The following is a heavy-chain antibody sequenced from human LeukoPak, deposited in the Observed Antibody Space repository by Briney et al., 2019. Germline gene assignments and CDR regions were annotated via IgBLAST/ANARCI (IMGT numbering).Heavy chain of an antibody. Sequence: GASVKVSCKASGYTFTGYYMHWVRQAPGQGLEWMGWINPNSGGTNYAQKLQGRVTMTTDTSTSTAYMELRSLRSDDTAVYCCARVRAYYDILTGYYYFDYWGQGTLVTVSS. V-gene: IGHV1-2*02. CDR2: INPNSGGT. D-gene: IGHD3-9*01. CDR1: GYTFTGYY. J-gene: IGHJ4*02. CDR3: ARVRAYYDILTGYYYFDY.